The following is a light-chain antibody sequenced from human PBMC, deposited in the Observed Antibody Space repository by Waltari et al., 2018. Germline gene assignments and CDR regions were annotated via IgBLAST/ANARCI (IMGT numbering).Light chain of an antibody. V-gene: IGLV3-21*02. Sequence: SSVLTQAPSVSVAPGQTATVTCGEDDIGGRRVHWYQQRPGRAPLLVVYLDSVRPSGIPDRFSGSKSGNAATLTISRVEAGDEADYYCHVWDGKTVMFGGGTKLTVL. J-gene: IGLJ3*02. CDR1: DIGGRR. CDR3: HVWDGKTVM. CDR2: LDS.